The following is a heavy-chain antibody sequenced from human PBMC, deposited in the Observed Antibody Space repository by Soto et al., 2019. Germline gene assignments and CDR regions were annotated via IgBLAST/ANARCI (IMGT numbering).Heavy chain of an antibody. Sequence: QVLLQESGPGLVKPSETLSLTCAVSSVSISSAYWWNWVRQPPGEGLEWIGEIYHSGSTNYNPSLKSRVPMSVDKSTNQFSLRLNSVTAADTAVYYCARGTTYGSGRSSYYSDYWGQGTLVTVSS. J-gene: IGHJ4*02. V-gene: IGHV4-4*02. CDR3: ARGTTYGSGRSSYYSDY. D-gene: IGHD3-10*01. CDR1: SVSISSAYW. CDR2: IYHSGST.